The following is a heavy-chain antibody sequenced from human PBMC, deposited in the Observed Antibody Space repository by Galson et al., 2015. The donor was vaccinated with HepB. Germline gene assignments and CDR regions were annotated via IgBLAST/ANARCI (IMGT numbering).Heavy chain of an antibody. D-gene: IGHD3-10*01. Sequence: SVKVSCKVSGYTLTELSMHWVRQAPGKGLEWMGGFDPEDGETIYAQKFQGRVTMTEDTSTDTAYMELSSLRSEDTAVYYCASATHPAVRMYGSGNYYSAFDFWGQGTLVTVSS. CDR1: GYTLTELS. J-gene: IGHJ4*02. CDR2: FDPEDGET. V-gene: IGHV1-24*01. CDR3: ASATHPAVRMYGSGNYYSAFDF.